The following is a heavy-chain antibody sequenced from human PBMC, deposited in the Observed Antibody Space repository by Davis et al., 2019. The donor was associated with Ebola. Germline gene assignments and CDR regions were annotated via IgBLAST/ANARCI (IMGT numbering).Heavy chain of an antibody. CDR2: INHSGST. J-gene: IGHJ6*02. Sequence: SETLSLTCAVYGGSFSGYYWSWIRQPPGKGLEWIGEINHSGSTNYSPSLKSRVTISVDTSKNQFSLKLSSVTAADTAVYYCARGALYMVQGVIIAHYYYYGMDVWGQGTTVTVSS. CDR1: GGSFSGYY. D-gene: IGHD3-10*01. V-gene: IGHV4-34*01. CDR3: ARGALYMVQGVIIAHYYYYGMDV.